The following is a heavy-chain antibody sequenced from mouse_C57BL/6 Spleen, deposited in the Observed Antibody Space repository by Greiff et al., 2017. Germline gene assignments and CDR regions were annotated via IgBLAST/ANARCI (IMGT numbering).Heavy chain of an antibody. J-gene: IGHJ3*01. CDR2: INPNYGTT. CDR1: GYSFTDYY. Sequence: VQLQQSGPELVKPGASVKISCKASGYSFTDYYMNWVKQRTGKSLEWIGVINPNYGTTSYNQKFKGKATLTVDQSSSTAYMQLNSLTSEDSAVYYCVYVNYVERFAYWGQGTLVTVSA. CDR3: VYVNYVERFAY. V-gene: IGHV1-39*01. D-gene: IGHD2-10*02.